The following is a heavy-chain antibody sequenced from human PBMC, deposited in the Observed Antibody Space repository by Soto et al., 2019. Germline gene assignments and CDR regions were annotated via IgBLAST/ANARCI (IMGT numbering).Heavy chain of an antibody. J-gene: IGHJ4*02. CDR3: ARGTGYCSGGSCYSVSYFDY. V-gene: IGHV4-59*01. CDR2: IYYSGST. CDR1: GGSISSYY. D-gene: IGHD2-15*01. Sequence: SETLSLTCTVSGGSISSYYWSWIRQPPGKGLEWIGYIYYSGSTNYNPSLKSRVTISVDTSKNQFSLKLSSVTAADTAVYYCARGTGYCSGGSCYSVSYFDYWGQGTLVTVSS.